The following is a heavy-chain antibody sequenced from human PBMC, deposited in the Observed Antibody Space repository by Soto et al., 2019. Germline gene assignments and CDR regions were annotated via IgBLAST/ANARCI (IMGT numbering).Heavy chain of an antibody. CDR2: VNPSGGHT. D-gene: IGHD2-21*02. V-gene: IGHV1-46*01. Sequence: QVQLVQSGAEVKKPGASVKVSCKASGDTFTDYYIHWVRQAPGQGLEWMGTVNPSGGHTTYAQHFLGRMTMTRDTSTSPRYMELTSLTSEDTAVYYCARGGPVVVVTAALDYWGQGTLVTVSS. CDR1: GDTFTDYY. CDR3: ARGGPVVVVTAALDY. J-gene: IGHJ4*02.